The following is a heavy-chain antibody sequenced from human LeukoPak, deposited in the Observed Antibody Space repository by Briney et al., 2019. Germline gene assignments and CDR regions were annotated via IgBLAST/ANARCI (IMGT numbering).Heavy chain of an antibody. CDR3: ARDSAGNSYGR. V-gene: IGHV3-7*01. Sequence: PGGSLRLSCAASGFTFSSYWMSWVRQAPGKGLEWVANINQDGSEKYYVDSVKGRFTISRDNAKNSLYLQMNSLRGEDTAVYYCARDSAGNSYGRWGQGTLVTVSS. J-gene: IGHJ4*02. CDR1: GFTFSSYW. D-gene: IGHD5-18*01. CDR2: INQDGSEK.